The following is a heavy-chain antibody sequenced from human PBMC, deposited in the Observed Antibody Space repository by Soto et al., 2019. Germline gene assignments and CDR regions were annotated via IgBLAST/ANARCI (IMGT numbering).Heavy chain of an antibody. J-gene: IGHJ4*02. D-gene: IGHD6-13*01. V-gene: IGHV4-59*08. CDR1: GGSISNHH. Sequence: SETLSLTCKVSGGSISNHHWSWIRQPPGKGLEWIGFISYTGSTNYNPSLNSRVTISVDTSKNQFSLKLSSVTAADTAVYYCARLEGAAGTFYFDYWGQGTLVTVSS. CDR3: ARLEGAAGTFYFDY. CDR2: ISYTGST.